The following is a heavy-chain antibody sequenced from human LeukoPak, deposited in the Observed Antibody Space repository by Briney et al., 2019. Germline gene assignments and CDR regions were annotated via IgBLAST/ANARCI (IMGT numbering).Heavy chain of an antibody. D-gene: IGHD3-10*01. CDR3: ATTRGSSFDY. V-gene: IGHV3-66*01. CDR2: IYSGGST. J-gene: IGHJ4*02. Sequence: GGSLRLSCAASEFSVGSNYMTWVRQAPGKGLEWVSLIYSGGSTYYADSVKGRFTISRDNSKNTLYLQMNSLRVEDTAVYYCATTRGSSFDYWGQGTLVTVSS. CDR1: EFSVGSNY.